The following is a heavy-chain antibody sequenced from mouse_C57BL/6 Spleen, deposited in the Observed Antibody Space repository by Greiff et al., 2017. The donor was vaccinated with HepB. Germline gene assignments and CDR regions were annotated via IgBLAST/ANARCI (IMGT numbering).Heavy chain of an antibody. CDR1: GYTFTDYN. J-gene: IGHJ2*01. CDR3: ARWGTTGGDYFDY. D-gene: IGHD1-1*01. Sequence: VVEPGASVKIPCKASGYTFTDYNMDWVKQSHGKSLEWIGDINPNNGGTIYNQKFKGKATLTVDKSSSTAYMELRSLTSEDTAVYYCARWGTTGGDYFDYWGQGTTLTVSS. V-gene: IGHV1-18*01. CDR2: INPNNGGT.